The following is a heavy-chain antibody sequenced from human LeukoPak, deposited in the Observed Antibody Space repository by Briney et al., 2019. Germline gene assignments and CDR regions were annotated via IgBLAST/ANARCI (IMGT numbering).Heavy chain of an antibody. CDR3: ARHTPADAFDY. J-gene: IGHJ4*02. Sequence: SETLSLTCAVYGGSFSGYYWSWIRQPPGKGLEWIGEINHSGSTNHNPSLKSRVTISVDRSKNQFSLKLSSVTAADTAVYYCARHTPADAFDYWGQGTLVTVSS. D-gene: IGHD2-2*01. CDR2: INHSGST. V-gene: IGHV4-34*01. CDR1: GGSFSGYY.